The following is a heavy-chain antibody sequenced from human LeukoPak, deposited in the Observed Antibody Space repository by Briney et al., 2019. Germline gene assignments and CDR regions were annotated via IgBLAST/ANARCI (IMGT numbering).Heavy chain of an antibody. Sequence: ASVKVSCKASGYTFTGYYMHWVRQAPGQGLEWMGWINPNSGGTNYAQKFQGRVTMTRDTSISTAYMELSRLRSDDTAVYYCARVAGSSDYFTPFYCYYYMDVWGKGTTVTVSS. CDR3: ARVAGSSDYFTPFYCYYYMDV. D-gene: IGHD4-17*01. V-gene: IGHV1-2*02. CDR2: INPNSGGT. CDR1: GYTFTGYY. J-gene: IGHJ6*03.